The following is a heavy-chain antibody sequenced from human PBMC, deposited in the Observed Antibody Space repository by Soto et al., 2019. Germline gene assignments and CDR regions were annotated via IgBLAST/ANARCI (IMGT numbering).Heavy chain of an antibody. CDR3: ARGGNSGYYYE. V-gene: IGHV1-2*02. D-gene: IGHD3-22*01. CDR1: GFTFSDYY. Sequence: QVQLAQSGADLRKPGASVKVSCKASGFTFSDYYINWVRLAPGQGLEWVGWINLNSGDTKHAQKLQGRVTMTRDASISTAYMELTSLSSDDTAVYYCARGGNSGYYYEWGQGSLVTVS. CDR2: INLNSGDT. J-gene: IGHJ4*02.